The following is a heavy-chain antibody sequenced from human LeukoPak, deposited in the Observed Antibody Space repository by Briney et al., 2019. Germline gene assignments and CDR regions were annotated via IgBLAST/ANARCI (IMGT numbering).Heavy chain of an antibody. J-gene: IGHJ4*02. CDR3: AKGIGYYYFFDY. CDR2: IGNSDGRT. D-gene: IGHD3-22*01. V-gene: IGHV3-23*01. CDR1: GFTFSSYA. Sequence: GGSLRLSCAASGFTFSSYAMSWVRQAPGKGPEWVSGIGNSDGRTYYADSVKGRSTISRDNSKNTLFLQLNSLRGEDTAVYYCAKGIGYYYFFDYWGQGTLVTVSS.